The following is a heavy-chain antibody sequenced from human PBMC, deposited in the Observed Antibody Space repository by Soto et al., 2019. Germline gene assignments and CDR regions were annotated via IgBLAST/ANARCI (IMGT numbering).Heavy chain of an antibody. J-gene: IGHJ3*02. Sequence: SETLSLTCTVSGGSISSYYWSWIRQPPGKGLEWIGYIYYSGSTNYNPSLKSRVTISVDTSKNQFSLKLSSVTAADTAVYYCARDAGDCSSTSCYEVTAFDIWGQGTMVTVSS. D-gene: IGHD2-2*01. CDR3: ARDAGDCSSTSCYEVTAFDI. V-gene: IGHV4-59*01. CDR1: GGSISSYY. CDR2: IYYSGST.